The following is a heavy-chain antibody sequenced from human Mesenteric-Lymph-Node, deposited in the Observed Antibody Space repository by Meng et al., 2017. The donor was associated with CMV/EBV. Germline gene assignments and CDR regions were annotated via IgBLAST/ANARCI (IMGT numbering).Heavy chain of an antibody. J-gene: IGHJ4*02. Sequence: SGYTFASHDVNWVRQAVGQGLEWMGWMNPKSGQTSYAQKFQGRVTMSRSTSISTVYMELSSLRSEDTAIYYCARGLVSGYSVYELDYWGQGTLVTVSS. CDR2: MNPKSGQT. CDR3: ARGLVSGYSVYELDY. D-gene: IGHD5/OR15-5a*01. CDR1: GYTFASHD. V-gene: IGHV1-8*01.